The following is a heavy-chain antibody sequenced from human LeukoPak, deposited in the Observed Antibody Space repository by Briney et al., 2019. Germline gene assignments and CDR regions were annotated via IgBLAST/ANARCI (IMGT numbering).Heavy chain of an antibody. Sequence: GGFLRLSCAASGFTLRSYDMSWVRQAPGKGLEWVAATSGSGVSSYYADSVRGRFTISRDNSQNTLYLQMDSLRAEDTALYYCAKEYSGYDFDYWGQGTLVTVSS. J-gene: IGHJ4*02. CDR2: TSGSGVSS. CDR1: GFTLRSYD. V-gene: IGHV3-23*01. CDR3: AKEYSGYDFDY. D-gene: IGHD5-12*01.